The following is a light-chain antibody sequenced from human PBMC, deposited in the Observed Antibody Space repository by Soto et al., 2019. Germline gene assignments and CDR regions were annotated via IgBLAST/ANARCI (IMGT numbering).Light chain of an antibody. CDR1: ELGNKY. J-gene: IGLJ1*01. V-gene: IGLV3-1*01. Sequence: SYELTQPPSVSVSPGQTASVTCSGDELGNKYTSWYQQKPGQSPVLVIYQDNKRPSGIPERFSGSNSGNTATLTISGTQTVDEADYYCQAWDTTAVFGTGTKVTVL. CDR3: QAWDTTAV. CDR2: QDN.